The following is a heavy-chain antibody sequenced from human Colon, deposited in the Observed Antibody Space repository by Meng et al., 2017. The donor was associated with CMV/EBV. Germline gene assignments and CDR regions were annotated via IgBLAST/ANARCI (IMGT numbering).Heavy chain of an antibody. V-gene: IGHV3-23*01. D-gene: IGHD1-1*01. J-gene: IGHJ6*02. CDR3: ARPPTGALRFYGVDV. Sequence: GGSLRLSCEVSGFTFSKYFMTWVRQTPGKGLEWVAAISSRGDRTYYADSMEGRFTISRDNSKNASYLQMDGLRGDDTAVYYCARPPTGALRFYGVDVWGPGTTVTVSS. CDR2: ISSRGDRT. CDR1: GFTFSKYF.